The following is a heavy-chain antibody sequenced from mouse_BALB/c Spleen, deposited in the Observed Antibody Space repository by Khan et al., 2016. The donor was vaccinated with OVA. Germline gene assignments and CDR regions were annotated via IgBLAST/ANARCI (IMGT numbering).Heavy chain of an antibody. Sequence: VQLQESGAELVKSGASVKLSCKASGYTFTSYYMYWVKQRPGQGLEWIGEINPSNGDNNFNEKFKSKDTLTVDKSSSTAFMQLSILTFEDSAVYYCRRVGYGGFAYWGQGTLVTVTA. J-gene: IGHJ3*01. CDR2: INPSNGDN. CDR1: GYTFTSYY. V-gene: IGHV1-53*01. D-gene: IGHD1-2*01. CDR3: RRVGYGGFAY.